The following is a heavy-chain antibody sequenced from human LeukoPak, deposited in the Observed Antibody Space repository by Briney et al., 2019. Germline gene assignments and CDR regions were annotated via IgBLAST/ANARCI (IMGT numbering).Heavy chain of an antibody. J-gene: IGHJ3*02. V-gene: IGHV4-34*01. CDR1: GGSFSGYY. CDR3: ARSDGYGLVGI. CDR2: INHSGST. Sequence: SETLSLTCAVYGGSFSGYYWSWIRQPPGKGLEWIGEINHSGSTNYNPSLKSLKSRVTISVDTSNNQFSLNLSSVTAADTAVYYCARSDGYGLVGIWGQGTMVTVSS. D-gene: IGHD3-10*01.